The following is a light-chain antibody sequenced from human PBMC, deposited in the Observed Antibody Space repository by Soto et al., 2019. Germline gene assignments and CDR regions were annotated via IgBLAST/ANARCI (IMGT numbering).Light chain of an antibody. CDR1: QGISSY. CDR2: AAS. CDR3: QQYYSYPIT. Sequence: AIRMTQSPSSLSASTGDGVTITCRASQGISSYLAWYQQKPGKAPKVLIYAASNLQSGVPSRFSGSGSGTDFTLTISCLQSEDFATYYCQQYYSYPITFGQGTRLEIK. V-gene: IGKV1-8*01. J-gene: IGKJ5*01.